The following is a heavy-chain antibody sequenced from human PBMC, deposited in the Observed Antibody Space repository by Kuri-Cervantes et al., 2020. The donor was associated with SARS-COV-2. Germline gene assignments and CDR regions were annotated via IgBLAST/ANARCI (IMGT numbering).Heavy chain of an antibody. CDR1: GFSFTKYA. D-gene: IGHD6-13*01. CDR2: ISYDGSNK. CDR3: ARDTEGSSWYSYAFDI. V-gene: IGHV3-30*04. J-gene: IGHJ3*02. Sequence: GGSLRLSCAASGFSFTKYAMHWVRQAPGKGLEWVAVISYDGSNKYYADSVKGRFTISRDNSKNTLYLQMNSLRAEDTAVYYCARDTEGSSWYSYAFDIWGQGTTVTVSS.